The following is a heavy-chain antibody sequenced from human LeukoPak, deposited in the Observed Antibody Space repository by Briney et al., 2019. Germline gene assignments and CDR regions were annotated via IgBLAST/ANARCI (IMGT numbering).Heavy chain of an antibody. CDR2: IYYSGST. Sequence: SETLSLTCTVSGGSISSYYWSWIRQPPGKGLEWIGYIYYSGSTNYNPSLKSRVTISVDTSKNQFSLKLSSVTAADTAVYYCARVKSSGIYFDYWGQGTLVTVSS. J-gene: IGHJ4*02. V-gene: IGHV4-59*01. CDR1: GGSISSYY. D-gene: IGHD3-10*01. CDR3: ARVKSSGIYFDY.